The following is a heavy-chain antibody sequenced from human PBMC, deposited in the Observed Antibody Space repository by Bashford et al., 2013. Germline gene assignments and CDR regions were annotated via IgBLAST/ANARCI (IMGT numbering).Heavy chain of an antibody. CDR2: IDSTGNFL. D-gene: IGHD3-22*01. J-gene: IGHJ5*02. Sequence: GGSLRLSCAASGFIFNDYVMNWVRQAPGKGLEWVSSIDSTGNFLYQADSVKGRFSISRDNAKNSLFLQMHSLRAEDTALYYCARELDDSSGYLEFDPWGQGTLVTVSS. CDR3: ARELDDSSGYLEFDP. V-gene: IGHV3-21*01. CDR1: GFIFNDYV.